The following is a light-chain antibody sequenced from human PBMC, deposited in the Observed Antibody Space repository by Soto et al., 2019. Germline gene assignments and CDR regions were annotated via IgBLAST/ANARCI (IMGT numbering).Light chain of an antibody. CDR3: QQYHNWPLA. CDR1: HNVNSN. Sequence: EIVMTQSPATLPVSPGETATLSCRASHNVNSNIAWYQQRPGQAPRLLIYGASTRATGIPARFSGSGSGTEFTLTISSLQSEDFAVYYCQQYHNWPLAFGGGTKVDIK. J-gene: IGKJ4*01. V-gene: IGKV3-15*01. CDR2: GAS.